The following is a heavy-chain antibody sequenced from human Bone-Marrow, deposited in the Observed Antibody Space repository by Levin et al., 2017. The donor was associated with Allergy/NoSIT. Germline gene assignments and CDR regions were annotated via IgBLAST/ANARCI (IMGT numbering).Heavy chain of an antibody. CDR2: IKSKTDGGTT. J-gene: IGHJ4*02. D-gene: IGHD2-15*01. CDR3: TTGVVVVAATSCYFDY. CDR1: GFTFSNAW. Sequence: GGSLRLSCAASGFTFSNAWMSWVRQAPGKGLEWVGRIKSKTDGGTTDYAAPVKGRFTISRDDSKNTLYLQMNSLKTEDTAVYYGTTGVVVVAATSCYFDYWGQGTLVTVSS. V-gene: IGHV3-15*01.